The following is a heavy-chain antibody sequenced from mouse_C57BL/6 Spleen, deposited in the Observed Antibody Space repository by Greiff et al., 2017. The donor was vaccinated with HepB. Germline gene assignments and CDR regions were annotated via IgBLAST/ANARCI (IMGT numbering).Heavy chain of an antibody. Sequence: VQLQQSGAELARPGASVKLSCKASGYTFTSYGISWVKQRTRQGLEWIGEIYPRSGNTYYNEKFKGKATLTADKSSSTAYMELRSLTSEDSAVYFCAREDYGSSHWYFDVWGTGTTVTVSS. V-gene: IGHV1-81*01. CDR1: GYTFTSYG. J-gene: IGHJ1*03. CDR2: IYPRSGNT. CDR3: AREDYGSSHWYFDV. D-gene: IGHD1-1*01.